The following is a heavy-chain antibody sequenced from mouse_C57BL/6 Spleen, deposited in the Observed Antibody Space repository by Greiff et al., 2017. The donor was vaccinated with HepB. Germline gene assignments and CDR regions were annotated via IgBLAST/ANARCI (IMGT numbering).Heavy chain of an antibody. D-gene: IGHD1-1*01. J-gene: IGHJ4*01. Sequence: VQLQESGPGLVAPSQSLSITCTVSGFSLTSYGVHWVRQPPGKGLEWLVVIWSDGSTTYNSALKSRLSISKDNSKSQVFLKMNSLQTDDTAMYYCAYGGRQGDYYAMDYWGQGTSVTVSS. CDR1: GFSLTSYG. CDR3: AYGGRQGDYYAMDY. V-gene: IGHV2-6*03. CDR2: IWSDGST.